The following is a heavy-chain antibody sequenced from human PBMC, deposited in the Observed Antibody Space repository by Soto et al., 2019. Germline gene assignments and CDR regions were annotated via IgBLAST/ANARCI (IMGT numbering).Heavy chain of an antibody. D-gene: IGHD4-17*01. CDR3: GRDLDVTTVTTSFDS. Sequence: ASVKVSCKTSGFTFSKYYMHWLRQVPGQGLEWVGVINPSGRSTSYARKFLGRVTVTRDASTATGYLELNSQRSDDKAVYYCGRDLDVTTVTTSFDSWGQGTLVTVS. J-gene: IGHJ4*02. CDR2: INPSGRST. CDR1: GFTFSKYY. V-gene: IGHV1-46*01.